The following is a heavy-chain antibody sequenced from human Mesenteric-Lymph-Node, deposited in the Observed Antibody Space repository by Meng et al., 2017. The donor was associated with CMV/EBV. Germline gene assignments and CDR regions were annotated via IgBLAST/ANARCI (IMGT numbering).Heavy chain of an antibody. CDR1: GGSVRSGSYL. V-gene: IGHV4-61*01. J-gene: IGHJ6*02. CDR2: IYYSGDT. Sequence: SETLSLTCTVSGGSVRSGSYLWSWIRQPPGKGLELVGYIYYSGDTNYNPSLKSRATISIDTSKNQFSLRPRSVTAADTAVYYCARVILYHYGMDVWGHGTTVTVSS. CDR3: ARVILYHYGMDV.